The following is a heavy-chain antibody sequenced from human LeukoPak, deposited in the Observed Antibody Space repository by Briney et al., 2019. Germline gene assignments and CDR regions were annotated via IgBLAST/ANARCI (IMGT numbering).Heavy chain of an antibody. Sequence: PSETLSLTCTVSGGSISSGGYYWSWIRQHPGKGLEWIGYIYYSGSTYSNPSLKSRATISVDTSKNQFSLNLSSVTAADTAVYYCARYCSSTNCYKGGFDPWGQGTLVTVSS. CDR2: IYYSGST. J-gene: IGHJ5*02. D-gene: IGHD2-2*02. CDR3: ARYCSSTNCYKGGFDP. CDR1: GGSISSGGYY. V-gene: IGHV4-31*03.